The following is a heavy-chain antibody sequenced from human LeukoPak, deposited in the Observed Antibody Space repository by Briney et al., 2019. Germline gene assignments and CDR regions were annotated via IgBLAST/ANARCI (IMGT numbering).Heavy chain of an antibody. D-gene: IGHD6-6*01. Sequence: TLSLTCTVSGGSISSGSYYWSWIRQPAGKGLAWIGRIYTSGSTNYNPSLKSRVTISVDRSKNQFSLKLSSVTAADTAVYYCARATSEYSSSIGYWGQGTLVTVSS. V-gene: IGHV4-61*02. CDR2: IYTSGST. CDR3: ARATSEYSSSIGY. CDR1: GGSISSGSYY. J-gene: IGHJ4*02.